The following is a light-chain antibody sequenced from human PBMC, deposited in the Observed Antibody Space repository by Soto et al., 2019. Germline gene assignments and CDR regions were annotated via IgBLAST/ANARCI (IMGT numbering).Light chain of an antibody. Sequence: QSVLTQPASVSGSPGQSITISCTGSSSDVGSYNLVSWHQQYPGKAPKLMIYEGSKRPSGVSNRFSGSKSGNTASLTISGLQAEDEADYSCCSYAGRSTLVFGGGTKLTVL. J-gene: IGLJ3*02. V-gene: IGLV2-23*01. CDR1: SSDVGSYNL. CDR2: EGS. CDR3: CSYAGRSTLV.